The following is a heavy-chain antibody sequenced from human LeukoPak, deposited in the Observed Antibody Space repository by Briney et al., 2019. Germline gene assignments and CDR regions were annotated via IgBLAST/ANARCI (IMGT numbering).Heavy chain of an antibody. J-gene: IGHJ4*02. CDR3: ARDRYYDSSGYYYSDY. CDR1: GFTFSSYS. D-gene: IGHD3-22*01. Sequence: PGGSLRLSCAASGFTFSSYSMNWVRQAPGKGLEWVSSISSSSSYIYYADSVKGRFTISRDNAKNSLYLHMNSLRAEDTAVYYCARDRYYDSSGYYYSDYWGQGILVTVSS. CDR2: ISSSSSYI. V-gene: IGHV3-21*01.